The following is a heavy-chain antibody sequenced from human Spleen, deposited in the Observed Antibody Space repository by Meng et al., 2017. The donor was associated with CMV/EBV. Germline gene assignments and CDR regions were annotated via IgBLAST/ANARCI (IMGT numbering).Heavy chain of an antibody. CDR3: IAAPRYYYYGMDV. CDR2: IRSKAYGGIT. J-gene: IGHJ6*02. D-gene: IGHD6-13*01. CDR1: GFTFGDYA. Sequence: GGSMRLSCTAYGFTFGDYAMSWVRQDPGEGLEWVGFIRSKAYGGITEYDASVKGRYTISRDDSKSIAHLQMNSLKTEDTAVYYVIAAPRYYYYGMDVWGQGTTVTVSS. V-gene: IGHV3-49*04.